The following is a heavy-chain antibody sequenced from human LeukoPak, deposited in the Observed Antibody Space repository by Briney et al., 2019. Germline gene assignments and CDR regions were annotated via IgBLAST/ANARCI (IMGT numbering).Heavy chain of an antibody. CDR1: GFTFNNYP. V-gene: IGHV3-30*04. D-gene: IGHD3-10*01. CDR3: ARDPRKGSPDYSDY. Sequence: PGTSLRLSCATSGFTFNNYPMHWVRQAPGKGLEWVAVIGYDGRFKFHSDSVKGRFTISRDDSKNTLYLQMNSLRPEDTAVYYCARDPRKGSPDYSDYWGQGTLVTVST. CDR2: IGYDGRFK. J-gene: IGHJ4*02.